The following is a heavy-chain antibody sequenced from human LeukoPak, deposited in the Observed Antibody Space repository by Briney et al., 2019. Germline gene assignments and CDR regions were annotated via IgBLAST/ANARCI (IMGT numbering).Heavy chain of an antibody. Sequence: SETLSLTCAVYGGSFSGYYWSWIRQPPWKGLEWIGEINHSGSTNYNPSLKSRVTISVDTSKNQFSLKLSSVTAADTAVYYCASGWFGELYSWFDPWGQGTLVTVSS. CDR2: INHSGST. J-gene: IGHJ5*02. CDR3: ASGWFGELYSWFDP. CDR1: GGSFSGYY. D-gene: IGHD3-10*01. V-gene: IGHV4-34*01.